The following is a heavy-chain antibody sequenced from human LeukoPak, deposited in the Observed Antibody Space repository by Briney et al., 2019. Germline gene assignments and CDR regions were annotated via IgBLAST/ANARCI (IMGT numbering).Heavy chain of an antibody. Sequence: SVKVSCKASGGTFSSYAISWVRQAPGQGLEWMGGIIPIFGTANYAQKFQGRVTMTRDMSTSTVYMEPSSLRAEDTAVYYCAGEGLDYSTTVVTPKRDYYYYYHMDVWGKGTTVTVSS. CDR3: AGEGLDYSTTVVTPKRDYYYYYHMDV. CDR1: GGTFSSYA. CDR2: IIPIFGTA. V-gene: IGHV1-69*05. D-gene: IGHD4-23*01. J-gene: IGHJ6*03.